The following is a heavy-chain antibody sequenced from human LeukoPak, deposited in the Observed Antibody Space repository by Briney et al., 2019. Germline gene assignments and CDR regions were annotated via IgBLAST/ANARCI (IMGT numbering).Heavy chain of an antibody. J-gene: IGHJ4*02. CDR2: ISSSSSYI. D-gene: IGHD3-22*01. CDR3: ARDSSGLDY. Sequence: PGGSLRLSCAASGFTFGNYGMSWVRQAPGKGLEWVSSISSSSSYIYYADSVKGRFTISRDNAKNSLYLQMNSLRAEDTAVYYCARDSSGLDYWGQGTLVTVSS. CDR1: GFTFGNYG. V-gene: IGHV3-21*01.